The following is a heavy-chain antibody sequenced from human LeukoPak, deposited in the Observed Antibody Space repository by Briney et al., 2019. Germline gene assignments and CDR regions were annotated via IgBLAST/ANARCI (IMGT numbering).Heavy chain of an antibody. CDR3: ARDKSTTRHFDY. D-gene: IGHD5/OR15-5a*01. Sequence: ASVTVSCKASGYTFTGYYMHWVRQAPGQGLAWMGWIIPNSGGANYAQKFQGRVTMTRDTSISTAYMELSSLRSDDTAVYYCARDKSTTRHFDYWGQGTLVTVSS. CDR1: GYTFTGYY. V-gene: IGHV1-2*02. J-gene: IGHJ4*02. CDR2: IIPNSGGA.